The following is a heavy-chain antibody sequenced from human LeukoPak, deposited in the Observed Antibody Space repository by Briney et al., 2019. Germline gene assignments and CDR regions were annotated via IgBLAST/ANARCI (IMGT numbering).Heavy chain of an antibody. Sequence: GGSLRLSCAASGFTFSNAWMSWVRQAPGKGLEWVGRIKSKTDGGTTDYAAPVKGRFTISRDESKNTLYLQMNSLKTEDTAVYYCTTERSSWYFLDYWGQGTLVTVSS. V-gene: IGHV3-15*01. D-gene: IGHD6-13*01. CDR3: TTERSSWYFLDY. CDR1: GFTFSNAW. CDR2: IKSKTDGGTT. J-gene: IGHJ4*02.